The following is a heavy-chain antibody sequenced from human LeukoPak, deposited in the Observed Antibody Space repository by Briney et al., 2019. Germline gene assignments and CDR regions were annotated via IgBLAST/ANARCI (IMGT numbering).Heavy chain of an antibody. D-gene: IGHD3-22*01. CDR3: SRDANYYDSSRHYFDAFDI. CDR2: IRGDGSVK. Sequence: GESLRLSCAASGFMFSKYWMTWVRQAPGKGLEWVANIRGDGSVKYLLDSVKGRFSISRDNAKNSLSLEMNNLRAEDTAVYDCSRDANYYDSSRHYFDAFDIWGRGTMVTVSS. CDR1: GFMFSKYW. V-gene: IGHV3-7*01. J-gene: IGHJ3*02.